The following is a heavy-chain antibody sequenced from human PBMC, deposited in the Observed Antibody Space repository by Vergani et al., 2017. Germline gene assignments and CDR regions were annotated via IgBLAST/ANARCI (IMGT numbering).Heavy chain of an antibody. D-gene: IGHD3-22*01. J-gene: IGHJ4*02. V-gene: IGHV1-24*01. Sequence: QVQLVQSGSEVRKPGASVKVSCQVSGYSLTELTIHWVRQAPGKGLEWMGGFDPEHGEVTFAHHIQARVTMTEDRSTDTAYMELSSLRPEDTALYYCAIVTEYYDSSGYYLDYWGQGTLVTVSS. CDR3: AIVTEYYDSSGYYLDY. CDR1: GYSLTELT. CDR2: FDPEHGEV.